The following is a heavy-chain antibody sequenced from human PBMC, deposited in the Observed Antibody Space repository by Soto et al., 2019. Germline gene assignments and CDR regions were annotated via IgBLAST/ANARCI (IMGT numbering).Heavy chain of an antibody. CDR3: ARGYCSSTSCLYYYYYYGMDV. D-gene: IGHD2-2*01. CDR1: GYTFTSYG. Sequence: EASVKVSCKASGYTFTSYGISWVRQAPGQGLEWMGWISAYNGNTNYAQKLQGRVTMTTDTSTSTAYMELRSLRSDDTAVYYCARGYCSSTSCLYYYYYYGMDVWGQGTTVTVSS. CDR2: ISAYNGNT. V-gene: IGHV1-18*01. J-gene: IGHJ6*02.